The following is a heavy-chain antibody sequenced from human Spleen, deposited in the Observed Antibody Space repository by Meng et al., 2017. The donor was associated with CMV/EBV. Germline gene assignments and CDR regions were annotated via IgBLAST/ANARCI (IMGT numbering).Heavy chain of an antibody. V-gene: IGHV4-39*02. CDR3: ARERGTKAPIFDY. CDR1: GDSIISSSYY. Sequence: SETLSLTCTVSGDSIISSSYYWGWIRQPPGKGREWIGSIYYSGSTYYNPSLKSRVTISVDTSKNQFSLKLSSVTAADTAVYYCARERGTKAPIFDYWGQGTLVTVSS. J-gene: IGHJ4*02. CDR2: IYYSGST.